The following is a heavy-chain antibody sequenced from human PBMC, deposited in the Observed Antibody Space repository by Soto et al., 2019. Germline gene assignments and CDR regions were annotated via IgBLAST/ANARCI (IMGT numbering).Heavy chain of an antibody. Sequence: EVQLVESGGGLVKPGGSLRLSCAASGFTFSTYTMNWVRQAPGKGLEWISSISSGSSYIYYAGSVKGRFTISRDNAKNSLFLKMNSLRADDTAVYYCARDLLSGGAYPDSWGQGTKVTVSS. CDR2: ISSGSSYI. D-gene: IGHD3-10*01. CDR1: GFTFSTYT. V-gene: IGHV3-21*01. CDR3: ARDLLSGGAYPDS. J-gene: IGHJ5*01.